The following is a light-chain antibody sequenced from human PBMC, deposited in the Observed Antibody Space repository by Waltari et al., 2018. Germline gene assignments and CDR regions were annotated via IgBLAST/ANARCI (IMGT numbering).Light chain of an antibody. V-gene: IGKV1-NL1*01. CDR3: HHYSTTPPT. CDR1: QDIGDS. J-gene: IGKJ1*01. CDR2: GAS. Sequence: IQLTQSPSSRSASVGDRVTITCRANQDIGDSLAWYQHKAGRAPEVLVYGASKLKSGVPSRFSGSGSGTVYSLSITSLQPEDFVTYYCHHYSTTPPTIGQGTKVEI.